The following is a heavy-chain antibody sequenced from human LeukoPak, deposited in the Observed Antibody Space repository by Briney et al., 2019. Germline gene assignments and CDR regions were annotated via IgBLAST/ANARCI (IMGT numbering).Heavy chain of an antibody. V-gene: IGHV1-2*02. Sequence: ASVKVSCKASGYTFTGYYMHWVRQGPGQGLGWMGWINPNSGGTNYAQKFQGRVTMTRDTSISTAYMELSRLRSDDTAVYYCARPRGYSSSDFDYWGQGTLVTVSS. CDR1: GYTFTGYY. D-gene: IGHD6-6*01. CDR3: ARPRGYSSSDFDY. J-gene: IGHJ4*02. CDR2: INPNSGGT.